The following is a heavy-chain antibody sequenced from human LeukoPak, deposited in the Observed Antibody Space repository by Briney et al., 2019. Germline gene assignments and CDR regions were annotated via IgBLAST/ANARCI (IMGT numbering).Heavy chain of an antibody. CDR3: ARGYSSGFPDYFDY. CDR1: GFTFSSYA. V-gene: IGHV4-59*01. J-gene: IGHJ4*02. Sequence: PGGSLRLSCAASGFTFSSYAMSWVRQAPGKGLEWIGYIYYSGSTNYNPSLKSRVTISVDTSKNQFSLKLSSVTAADTAVYYCARGYSSGFPDYFDYWGQGTLVTVSS. CDR2: IYYSGST. D-gene: IGHD6-19*01.